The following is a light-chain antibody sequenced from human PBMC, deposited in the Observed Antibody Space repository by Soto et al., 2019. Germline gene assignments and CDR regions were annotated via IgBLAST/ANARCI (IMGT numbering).Light chain of an antibody. CDR3: QQYNNWPLT. CDR2: GAS. CDR1: QSVSSN. J-gene: IGKJ5*01. V-gene: IGKV3-15*01. Sequence: ILMRQSPATLSVSPGERSTLSCRASQSVSSNLAWYQQKPGQAPRLLIYGASTRATGIPARFSSSGSGTEFTLTISSLQSEDFAVYYCQQYNNWPLTFGQGTRLEIK.